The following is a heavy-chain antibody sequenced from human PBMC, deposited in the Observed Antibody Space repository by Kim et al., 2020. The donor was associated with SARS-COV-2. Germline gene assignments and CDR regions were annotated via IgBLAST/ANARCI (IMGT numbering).Heavy chain of an antibody. Sequence: GGSLRLSCAASEFTFRSHAMSWVRQAPGKGLEWVSAISGSDGSTFYTDSVRGRFTISRDNSKNTLYLQMSSLIAADTALYYCARDLGSSSVWYFDLWGRGTLVTVSS. D-gene: IGHD6-6*01. CDR3: ARDLGSSSVWYFDL. J-gene: IGHJ2*01. V-gene: IGHV3-23*01. CDR1: EFTFRSHA. CDR2: ISGSDGST.